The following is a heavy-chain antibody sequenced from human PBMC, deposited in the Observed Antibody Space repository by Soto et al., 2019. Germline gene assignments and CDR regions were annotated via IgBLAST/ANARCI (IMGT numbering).Heavy chain of an antibody. J-gene: IGHJ4*02. D-gene: IGHD4-4*01. CDR1: GFTFSSYA. CDR3: ASDHFAAAITTLPFDY. Sequence: GGSLRLSCAASGFTFSSYAMHWVRQAPGKGLEWVAVISYDGSNKYYADSVKGRFTISRDNSKNTLYLQMNSLRAEDTAVYYCASDHFAAAITTLPFDYWGQGTLVTVSS. V-gene: IGHV3-30-3*01. CDR2: ISYDGSNK.